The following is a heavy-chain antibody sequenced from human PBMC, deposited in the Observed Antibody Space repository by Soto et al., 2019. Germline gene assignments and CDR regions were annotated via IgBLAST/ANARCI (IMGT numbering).Heavy chain of an antibody. Sequence: QVHLVQSGAEVKKPGSSVKVSCRASGGTFSTYTISWVRQAPGQGLEWMGRIIPIFGTANYAQKFQGRATITADASTSTAYMELSSLRSEDTAISYCARRTTPQSDYFGWDLRGQGTLVSVSS. J-gene: IGHJ5*02. V-gene: IGHV1-69*18. CDR2: IIPIFGTA. CDR3: ARRTTPQSDYFGWDL. CDR1: GGTFSTYT. D-gene: IGHD1-7*01.